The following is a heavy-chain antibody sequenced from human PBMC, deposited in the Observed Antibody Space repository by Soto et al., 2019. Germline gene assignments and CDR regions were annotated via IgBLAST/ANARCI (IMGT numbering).Heavy chain of an antibody. D-gene: IGHD3-9*01. J-gene: IGHJ6*02. CDR1: GGTFSSYA. Sequence: SVKVSCKASGGTFSSYAISWVRQAPGQGLEWMGGIIPIFGTANYAQKFQGRVTITADESTSTTYMELSSLRSEDTAVYYCARGGLRYFDSTTPGGMDVWGQGTTVTVSS. CDR3: ARGGLRYFDSTTPGGMDV. V-gene: IGHV1-69*13. CDR2: IIPIFGTA.